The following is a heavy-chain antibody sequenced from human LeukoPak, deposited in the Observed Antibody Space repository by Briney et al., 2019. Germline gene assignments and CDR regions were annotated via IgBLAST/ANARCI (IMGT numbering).Heavy chain of an antibody. CDR3: ASSHLSVALFDY. CDR1: GGSISSYY. J-gene: IGHJ4*02. V-gene: IGHV4-59*01. CDR2: IYYSGST. Sequence: SETLSLTCTVSGGSISSYYWSWIRQPPGKGLEWIGYIYYSGSTNYNPSPKSRVTISVDTSKNQFSLKLSSVTAADTAVYYCASSHLSVALFDYWGQGTLVTVSS. D-gene: IGHD2-15*01.